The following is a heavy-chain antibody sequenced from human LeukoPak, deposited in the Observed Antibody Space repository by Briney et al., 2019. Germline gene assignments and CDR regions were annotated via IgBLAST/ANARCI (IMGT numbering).Heavy chain of an antibody. V-gene: IGHV3-9*01. CDR1: GFTFDGYA. CDR2: ISWNSGSI. Sequence: GGSLRLSCAASGFTFDGYAMHWVRQAPGKGLEWVSGISWNSGSIGYADSVKGRFTISRDNAKNSLYLQMNSLRAEDTAVYYCASPDYYDSSGYLPDAFDIWGQGTMVTVSS. CDR3: ASPDYYDSSGYLPDAFDI. J-gene: IGHJ3*02. D-gene: IGHD3-22*01.